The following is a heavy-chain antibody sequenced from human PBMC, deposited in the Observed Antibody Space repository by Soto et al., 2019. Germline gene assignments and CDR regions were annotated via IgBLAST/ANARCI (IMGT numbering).Heavy chain of an antibody. CDR3: ARRLYYDSSGFEGGGMDV. CDR1: GGSISSSSYY. J-gene: IGHJ6*02. CDR2: IYYSGSP. Sequence: QLQLQESGPGLVKPSETLSLTCTVSGGSISSSSYYWGWIRQPPGKGLEWIGSIYYSGSPYYNPSLTSRVTISVDTSKNQFSLKLSSVNAADTAVYYCARRLYYDSSGFEGGGMDVWGQGTTVTVSS. V-gene: IGHV4-39*01. D-gene: IGHD3-22*01.